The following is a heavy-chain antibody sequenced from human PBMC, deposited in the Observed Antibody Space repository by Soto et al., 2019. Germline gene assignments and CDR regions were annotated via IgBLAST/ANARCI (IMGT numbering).Heavy chain of an antibody. CDR3: ARPGSGSEDPQYFDSGMDV. CDR2: INPNSGVA. V-gene: IGHV1-2*02. D-gene: IGHD6-19*01. CDR1: GDTFTAYY. Sequence: VELVQSGGEVAKPGAAVRISCKTSGDTFTAYYIHWVRQAPGQGLAGMGWINPNSGVANYAQTFQGRVTMTRDTSISTVYMELTKMRSEDTTIYYCARPGSGSEDPQYFDSGMDVWGQGATVAAAS. J-gene: IGHJ6*02.